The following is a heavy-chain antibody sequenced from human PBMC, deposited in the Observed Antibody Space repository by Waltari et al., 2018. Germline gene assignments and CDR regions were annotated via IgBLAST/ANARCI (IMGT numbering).Heavy chain of an antibody. V-gene: IGHV4-38-2*01. J-gene: IGHJ4*02. D-gene: IGHD3-22*01. CDR2: IYHSGST. CDR1: GYSISSGYY. Sequence: QVQLQESGPGLVKPSETLSLTCAASGYSISSGYYWGWIRQPPGKGLEWIGSIYHSGSTYYNPSLKSRVTISVDTSKNQFSLKLSSVTAADTAVYYCARSTYYYDSSGDFDYWGQGTLVTVSS. CDR3: ARSTYYYDSSGDFDY.